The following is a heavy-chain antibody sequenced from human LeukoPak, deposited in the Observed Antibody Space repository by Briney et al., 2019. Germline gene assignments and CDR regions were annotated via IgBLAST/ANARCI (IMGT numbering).Heavy chain of an antibody. D-gene: IGHD3-22*01. CDR3: ANSRRSGYWYFDL. CDR2: IKQDGSEK. CDR1: GFTVSSDS. J-gene: IGHJ2*01. Sequence: PGGSLRLSCTVSGFTVSSDSMSWVRQAPGKGLEWVANIKQDGSEKYYVDSVKGRFTISRDNAKNSLYLQMNSLRAEDTAVYYCANSRRSGYWYFDLWGRGTLVTVSS. V-gene: IGHV3-7*03.